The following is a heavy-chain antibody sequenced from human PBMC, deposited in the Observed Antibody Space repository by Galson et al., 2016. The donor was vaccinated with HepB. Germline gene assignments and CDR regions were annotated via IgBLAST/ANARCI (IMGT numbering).Heavy chain of an antibody. Sequence: LRLSCAASGFTFSSYPINWVRQAPGKGLEWVSYISRSSSSIYYADSVKGRFTISRDNSKNTLYLQMNSLRAEDTAVYYCAREGMTTVAMLDYWGQGTLVTVAS. J-gene: IGHJ4*02. CDR3: AREGMTTVAMLDY. D-gene: IGHD4-23*01. CDR1: GFTFSSYP. CDR2: ISRSSSSI. V-gene: IGHV3-48*01.